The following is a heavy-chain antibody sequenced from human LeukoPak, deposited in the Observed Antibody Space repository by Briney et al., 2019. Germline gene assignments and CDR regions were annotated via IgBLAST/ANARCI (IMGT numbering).Heavy chain of an antibody. CDR2: IWYDGSNK. Sequence: PGRSLRLSCAASGFTFSSYGMHWVRQAPGKGLERVAVIWYDGSNKYYADSVKGRFTISRDNSKNTLYLQMNSLRAEDTAVYYCARGRGYYFDYWGQGTLVTVSS. CDR1: GFTFSSYG. V-gene: IGHV3-33*01. CDR3: ARGRGYYFDY. J-gene: IGHJ4*02.